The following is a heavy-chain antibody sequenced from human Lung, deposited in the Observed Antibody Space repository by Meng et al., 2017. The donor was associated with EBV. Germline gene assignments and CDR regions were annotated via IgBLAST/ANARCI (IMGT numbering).Heavy chain of an antibody. J-gene: IGHJ4*02. CDR1: RVSLSMTTHY. CDR2: LFFSGST. V-gene: IGHV4-39*01. Sequence: PLLVNPSETLSLTYTISRVSLSMTTHYCCLILHPLVKGLEWMCSLFFSGSTYYNPSLKSRLTMSVDTSKNQFSLKLNSVTDADTAVYYCGRQYGDYRGTFDYWGQGTLVTVSS. CDR3: GRQYGDYRGTFDY. D-gene: IGHD4-17*01.